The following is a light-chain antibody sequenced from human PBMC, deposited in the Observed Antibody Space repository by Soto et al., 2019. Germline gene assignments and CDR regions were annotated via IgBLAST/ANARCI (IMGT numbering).Light chain of an antibody. CDR1: QSVSSSY. CDR2: GAS. V-gene: IGKV3-20*01. Sequence: EIVLTQSPGTLSLSPGERATLSCRASQSVSSSYLAWYQQKTGEATRLLIYGASSRATGIPDRFSGSGAGTDLTLTISRLEPEDFAVYYCQQYGSSPHITFGGGTKMEIK. J-gene: IGKJ4*02. CDR3: QQYGSSPHIT.